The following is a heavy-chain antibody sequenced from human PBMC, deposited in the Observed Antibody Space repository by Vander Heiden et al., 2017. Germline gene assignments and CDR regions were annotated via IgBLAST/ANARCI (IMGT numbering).Heavy chain of an antibody. D-gene: IGHD5-18*01. CDR1: GFTFGGDA. J-gene: IGHJ4*02. Sequence: QVQLVESGGGVVQPGRSLSLSCAASGFTFGGDAMHWGREAPGKGLGWVAVIWYDGSNKYYADSVKGRFTISRDNSKNTLYLQMNSLRAEDTAVYYCARVAFGYSYGRIDYWGQGTLVTVSS. CDR2: IWYDGSNK. V-gene: IGHV3-33*01. CDR3: ARVAFGYSYGRIDY.